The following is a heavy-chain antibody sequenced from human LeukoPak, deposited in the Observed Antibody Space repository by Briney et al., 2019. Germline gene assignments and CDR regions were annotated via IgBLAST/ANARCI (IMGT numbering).Heavy chain of an antibody. Sequence: GGSLTLSCTVSGFTVSSNYMSWVRQAPGKGLEWVSYFYNSGSIYYTDSLKRRFTIPRDRSKNQLYLQLNAVRAEDTAVYYCARDMGKDYYFYLDVWGNGTTVTVSS. D-gene: IGHD7-27*01. CDR1: GFTVSSNY. V-gene: IGHV3-53*01. CDR3: ARDMGKDYYFYLDV. CDR2: FYNSGSI. J-gene: IGHJ6*03.